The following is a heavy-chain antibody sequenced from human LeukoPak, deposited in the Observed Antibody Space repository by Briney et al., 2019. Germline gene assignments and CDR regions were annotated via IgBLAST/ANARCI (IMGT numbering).Heavy chain of an antibody. CDR1: GYSFTSYW. CDR2: IDPSDSYT. D-gene: IGHD3-10*01. V-gene: IGHV5-10-1*01. J-gene: IGHJ6*04. Sequence: GESLRISCKGSGYSFTSYWISWVRQMPGKGLEWMGRIDPSDSYTNYSPSFQGHVTISADKSISTAYLQWSSLKASDTAMYYCARHLGQGGWLQWFGEQYYYYGMDVWGKGNTVTVSS. CDR3: ARHLGQGGWLQWFGEQYYYYGMDV.